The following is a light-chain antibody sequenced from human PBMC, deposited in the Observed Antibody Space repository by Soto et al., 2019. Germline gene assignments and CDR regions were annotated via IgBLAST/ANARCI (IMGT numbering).Light chain of an antibody. Sequence: QAVVTQPASVSGSPGPSITISCTGTSSDVGGYNDVSWYQQHPGQAPKLMMYDVSNGPSGVSNRFSGSQSGNTASLSSSGRQAEDEADYYCSSYTSSSTPEVFGTGTKLTVL. CDR2: DVS. CDR3: SSYTSSSTPEV. V-gene: IGLV2-14*01. CDR1: SSDVGGYND. J-gene: IGLJ1*01.